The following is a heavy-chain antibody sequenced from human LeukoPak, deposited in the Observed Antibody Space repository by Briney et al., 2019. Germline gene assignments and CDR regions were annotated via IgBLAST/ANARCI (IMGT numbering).Heavy chain of an antibody. CDR1: GFTFSSYA. CDR2: ISSNGGST. V-gene: IGHV3-64*01. CDR3: ARDRSPGTVTTLMYFDY. J-gene: IGHJ4*02. Sequence: GGSLRLSCAASGFTFSSYAMHWVRQAPGKGLKYVSAISSNGGSTYYANSVKGRFTIPRDNAKNSLYLQMNSLRAEDTAVYYCARDRSPGTVTTLMYFDYWGQGTLVTVSS. D-gene: IGHD4-17*01.